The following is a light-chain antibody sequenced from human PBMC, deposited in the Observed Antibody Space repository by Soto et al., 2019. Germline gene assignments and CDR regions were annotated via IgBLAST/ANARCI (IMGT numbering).Light chain of an antibody. Sequence: EIVMTQSPVTLSVSPGGRATLSCRASQSVGNNLAWYQQKPGQAPRLLIYAASSRATGLSARFTGSGSGTEFTLTVDSLQSEDFAVYFCQQYGAAPYTFGQGTKLEIK. CDR1: QSVGNN. CDR3: QQYGAAPYT. V-gene: IGKV3-15*01. CDR2: AAS. J-gene: IGKJ2*01.